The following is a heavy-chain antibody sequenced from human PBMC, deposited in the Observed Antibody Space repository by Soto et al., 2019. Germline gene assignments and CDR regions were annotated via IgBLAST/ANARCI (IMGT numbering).Heavy chain of an antibody. V-gene: IGHV3-30-3*01. J-gene: IGHJ6*02. CDR3: ARDILVRGVISPYGMDV. Sequence: VSVISYDGSNKYYADSVKGRFTISRDNSKNTLYLQMNSLRAEDTAVYYCARDILVRGVISPYGMDVWGQGTTVTVSS. D-gene: IGHD3-10*01. CDR2: ISYDGSNK.